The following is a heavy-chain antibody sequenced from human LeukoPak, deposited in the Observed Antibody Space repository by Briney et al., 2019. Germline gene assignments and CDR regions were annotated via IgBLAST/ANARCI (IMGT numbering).Heavy chain of an antibody. Sequence: ASVKVSCKASGYTFTSYGISRVRQAPGQGLEWMGWMNPNSGNTGYAQKFQGRVTMTRNTSISTAYMELSSLRSEDTAVYYCGLIHYYDSSGQYYYYYYGMDVWGQGTTVTVSS. V-gene: IGHV1-8*02. CDR2: MNPNSGNT. CDR1: GYTFTSYG. J-gene: IGHJ6*02. CDR3: GLIHYYDSSGQYYYYYYGMDV. D-gene: IGHD3-22*01.